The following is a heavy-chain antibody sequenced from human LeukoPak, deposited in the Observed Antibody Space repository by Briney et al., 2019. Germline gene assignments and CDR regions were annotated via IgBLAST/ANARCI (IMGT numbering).Heavy chain of an antibody. Sequence: ASVKVSCKASGYTFTGYYMHWVRQAPGQGLEWMGWINPNSGGTNYAQKFQGRVTMTRDTSISTAYMELSRLRSDDTAVYYCARSRARLVGATSSELLGYWGQGTLVSVSS. CDR3: ARSRARLVGATSSELLGY. V-gene: IGHV1-2*02. CDR2: INPNSGGT. D-gene: IGHD1-26*01. J-gene: IGHJ4*02. CDR1: GYTFTGYY.